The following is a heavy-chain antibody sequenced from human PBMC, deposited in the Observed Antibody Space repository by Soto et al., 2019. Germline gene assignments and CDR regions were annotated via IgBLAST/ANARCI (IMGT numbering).Heavy chain of an antibody. J-gene: IGHJ4*02. CDR2: ISAYNGNT. CDR3: ASFVGATGGNYFDY. D-gene: IGHD1-26*01. CDR1: GYTFTSYG. Sequence: GASVKVSCKASGYTFTSYGISWVRQAPGQGLEWMGWISAYNGNTNYAQKLQGRVTMTTDTSTSTAYMELRSLRSDDTAVYYCASFVGATGGNYFDYWGQGTLVTVSS. V-gene: IGHV1-18*01.